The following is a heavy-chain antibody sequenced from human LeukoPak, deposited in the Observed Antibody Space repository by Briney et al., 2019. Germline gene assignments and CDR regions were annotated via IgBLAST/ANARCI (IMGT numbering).Heavy chain of an antibody. J-gene: IGHJ4*02. Sequence: GGSLRLSCAASGFTVSSNYMSWVCQAPGKGLEWVSVIYSGGSTYYADSVKGRFTISRDNSKNTLYLQMNSLRAEDTAVYYCARVRWELLSGSYYFDYWGQGTLVTVSS. D-gene: IGHD1-26*01. CDR3: ARVRWELLSGSYYFDY. CDR1: GFTVSSNY. CDR2: IYSGGST. V-gene: IGHV3-66*01.